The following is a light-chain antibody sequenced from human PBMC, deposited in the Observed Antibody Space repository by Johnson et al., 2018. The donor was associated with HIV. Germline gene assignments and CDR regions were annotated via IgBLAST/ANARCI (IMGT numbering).Light chain of an antibody. J-gene: IGLJ1*01. CDR2: DTD. CDR1: SSNIGNNY. Sequence: QSVLTQPPSVSAAPGQKVTISCSGSSSNIGNNYVSWYQQLPGTAPKLLIYDTDKRPSGIPDRLSGSKSGTSATLGISALQTGDEADYYCGTWDNSLSAGVFGSGTKVTVL. V-gene: IGLV1-51*01. CDR3: GTWDNSLSAGV.